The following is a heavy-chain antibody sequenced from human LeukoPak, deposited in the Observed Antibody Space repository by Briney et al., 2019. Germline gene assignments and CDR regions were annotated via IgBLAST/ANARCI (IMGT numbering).Heavy chain of an antibody. CDR1: GYTFTSYW. CDR2: IYPGDSGT. V-gene: IGHV5-51*01. J-gene: IGHJ4*02. D-gene: IGHD3-10*01. CDR3: AKQPTSMVRGIIITDYYFDY. Sequence: GESLKISCESSGYTFTSYWIGWVRQMPGKGLEWMGIIYPGDSGTRYSPSFQGQVTISADKSISTAYLQWSSLKASDTAMYYCAKQPTSMVRGIIITDYYFDYWGQGTLVTVSS.